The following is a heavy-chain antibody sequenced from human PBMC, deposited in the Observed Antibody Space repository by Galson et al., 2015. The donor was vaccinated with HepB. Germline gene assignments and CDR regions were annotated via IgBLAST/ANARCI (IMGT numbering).Heavy chain of an antibody. CDR3: ARAPRYCSGGSCYSENVDY. Sequence: SVKVSCKASGGTFSSYAISWVRQAPGQGLEWMGGIIPIFGTANYAQKFQGRVTITADESTSTAYMELSSLRSEDTAVYYCARAPRYCSGGSCYSENVDYWGQGTLVTVSS. CDR1: GGTFSSYA. J-gene: IGHJ4*02. CDR2: IIPIFGTA. D-gene: IGHD2-15*01. V-gene: IGHV1-69*13.